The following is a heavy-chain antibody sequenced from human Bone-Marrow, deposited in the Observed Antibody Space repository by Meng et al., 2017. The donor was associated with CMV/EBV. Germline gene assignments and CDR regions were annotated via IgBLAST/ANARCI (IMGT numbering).Heavy chain of an antibody. CDR3: ARVRYYDSRGTTGDIDY. CDR1: GFTFSSYS. D-gene: IGHD3-22*01. CDR2: ITSSSRSI. J-gene: IGHJ4*02. Sequence: GESLKISCAASGFTFSSYSMNWVRQAPGEGLEWVSSITSSSRSIYYADSVKGRFTISRDNAKNSLYLEMNSLRAEDTAVYYCARVRYYDSRGTTGDIDYWGQGTLVTVSS. V-gene: IGHV3-21*01.